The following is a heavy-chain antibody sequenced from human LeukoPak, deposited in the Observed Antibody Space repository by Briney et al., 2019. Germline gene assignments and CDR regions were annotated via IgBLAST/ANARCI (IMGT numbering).Heavy chain of an antibody. Sequence: ASVKVSCKASGGTFSSYAISWVRQAPGQGLEWMGWINPNSGGTNYAQKFQGRVTMTRDTSISTAYMELSRLRSDDTAVYYCARDRDKSGWHKQFDYWGQGTLVTVSS. V-gene: IGHV1-2*02. D-gene: IGHD6-19*01. J-gene: IGHJ4*02. CDR3: ARDRDKSGWHKQFDY. CDR1: GGTFSSYA. CDR2: INPNSGGT.